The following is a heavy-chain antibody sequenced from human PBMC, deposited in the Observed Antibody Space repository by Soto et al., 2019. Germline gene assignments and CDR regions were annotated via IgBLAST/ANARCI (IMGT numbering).Heavy chain of an antibody. CDR1: GFSLSNARMG. CDR2: IFSNDEK. D-gene: IGHD3-10*01. V-gene: IGHV2-26*01. Sequence: QVTLKESGPVLVKPTETLTLTCTVSGFSLSNARMGVSWIRQPPGKALEWLAHIFSNDEKSYSTSLKSRLTISKDTANSQVFLNRTYLDVADTATYYCAGIRILTRVRGVSPLLPDYWGQGTLVTVSS. CDR3: AGIRILTRVRGVSPLLPDY. J-gene: IGHJ4*02.